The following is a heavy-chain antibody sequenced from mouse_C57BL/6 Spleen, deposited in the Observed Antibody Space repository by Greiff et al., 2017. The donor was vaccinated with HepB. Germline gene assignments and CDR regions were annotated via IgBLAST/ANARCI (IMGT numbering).Heavy chain of an antibody. V-gene: IGHV1-7*01. J-gene: IGHJ4*01. CDR1: GYTFTSYW. CDR2: INPSSGYT. D-gene: IGHD2-10*01. CDR3: ARCLPGDYYASDY. Sequence: VQLQQSGAVLAKPGASVKLSCKASGYTFTSYWMHWVKQRPGQGLEWIGYINPSSGYTKYNQKFKDKATLTADKSSSTAYMQLSSLTYDDSAVYYWARCLPGDYYASDYWGQGTSVTVSS.